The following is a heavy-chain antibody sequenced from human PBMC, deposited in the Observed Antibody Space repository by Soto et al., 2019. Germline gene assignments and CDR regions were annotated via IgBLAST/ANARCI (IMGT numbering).Heavy chain of an antibody. CDR3: AKDRGLVLWAYFDY. D-gene: IGHD6-19*01. CDR2: ISWNSGSI. Sequence: EVQLVESGGGLVQPGRSLRLSCAASGFTFDDYAMHWVRQAPGKGLEWVSGISWNSGSIGYADSVKGRFTISRDNAKNSLYLQMNSLRAEDTALYYCAKDRGLVLWAYFDYWGQGTVVTVSS. CDR1: GFTFDDYA. V-gene: IGHV3-9*01. J-gene: IGHJ4*02.